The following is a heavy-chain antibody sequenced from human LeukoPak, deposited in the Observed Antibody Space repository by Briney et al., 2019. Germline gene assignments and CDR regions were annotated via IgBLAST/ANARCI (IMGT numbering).Heavy chain of an antibody. V-gene: IGHV3-7*01. CDR2: IKQDGSEK. D-gene: IGHD2-2*01. CDR3: ARDDCSSISCYHNWFDP. Sequence: GGSLRLSCAASGFTFSSYWMSWVRRAPGKGLEWVANIKQDGSEKYYVDSVKGRFTISRDNAKNSLYLQMNSLGAEDTAVYYCARDDCSSISCYHNWFDPWGQGTLVTVSS. CDR1: GFTFSSYW. J-gene: IGHJ5*02.